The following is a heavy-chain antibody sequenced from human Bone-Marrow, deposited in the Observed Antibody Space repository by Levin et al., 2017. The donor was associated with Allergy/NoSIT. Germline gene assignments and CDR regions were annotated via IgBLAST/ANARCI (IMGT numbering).Heavy chain of an antibody. CDR2: IDWDDNK. J-gene: IGHJ4*02. Sequence: RESGPTLVKPTQTVTLTCTFSGFSLSTTGMSVSWIRQPPGKALEWLARIDWDDNKYYNSSLKTRLTISKGTSKNQVVLTMSNVDPVDTGMFYCARSRLHPEAPKKPGYFEWMTSPRYYFDFWGQGTLVTVSS. D-gene: IGHD3-9*01. V-gene: IGHV2-70*11. CDR1: GFSLSTTGMS. CDR3: ARSRLHPEAPKKPGYFEWMTSPRYYFDF.